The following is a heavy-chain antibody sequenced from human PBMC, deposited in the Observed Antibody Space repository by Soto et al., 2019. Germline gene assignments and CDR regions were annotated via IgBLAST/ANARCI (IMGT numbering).Heavy chain of an antibody. D-gene: IGHD3-22*01. J-gene: IGHJ4*02. Sequence: QLMESGGTLVQPGGSLRLSCAASGFSFSSYWMSWVRQAPGGGLEWGANIEHDGSDTYYVDSVKGRFTVSRDNAKNFLYLQMNSLRVEDTAVYYCARERHYYDRSGYQGYWGQGTLVTVSS. V-gene: IGHV3-7*01. CDR3: ARERHYYDRSGYQGY. CDR1: GFSFSSYW. CDR2: IEHDGSDT.